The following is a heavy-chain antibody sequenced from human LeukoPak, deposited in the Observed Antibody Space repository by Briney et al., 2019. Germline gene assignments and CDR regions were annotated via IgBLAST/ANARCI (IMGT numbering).Heavy chain of an antibody. J-gene: IGHJ4*02. V-gene: IGHV1-18*01. CDR1: GYTFTSYG. CDR3: ARAAFPPTWLHLFDY. Sequence: EASVNVSCKASGYTFTSYGISWVRRAPGQGLEWMGWISAYNGNTNYAQKLQGRVTMTTDTSTSTAYMELRSLRSDDTAVYYCARAAFPPTWLHLFDYWGQGTLVTVSS. D-gene: IGHD6-19*01. CDR2: ISAYNGNT.